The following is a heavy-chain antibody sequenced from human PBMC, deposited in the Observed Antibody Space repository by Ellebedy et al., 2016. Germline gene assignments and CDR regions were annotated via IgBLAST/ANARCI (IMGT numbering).Heavy chain of an antibody. Sequence: SETLSLXCSVSGVSISSHYWSWIRQPPGKGLEWFGYIYYSGSINYNPSLKSRVTISVDTSKNQFSLKLTSVTAADTAVYYCARDSNGGHPWGQGTLVTVSS. CDR1: GVSISSHY. CDR3: ARDSNGGHP. V-gene: IGHV4-59*11. J-gene: IGHJ4*02. CDR2: IYYSGSI. D-gene: IGHD3-10*01.